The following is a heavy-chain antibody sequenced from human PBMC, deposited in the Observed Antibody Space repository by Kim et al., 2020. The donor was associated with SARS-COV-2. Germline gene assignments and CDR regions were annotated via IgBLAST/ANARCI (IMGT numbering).Heavy chain of an antibody. Sequence: NPSLKSRVTISVDTSKNQFSLKLSSVTAADTAVYYCARSVVVIATDAFDIWGQGTMVTVSS. D-gene: IGHD2-21*01. CDR3: ARSVVVIATDAFDI. V-gene: IGHV4-39*01. J-gene: IGHJ3*02.